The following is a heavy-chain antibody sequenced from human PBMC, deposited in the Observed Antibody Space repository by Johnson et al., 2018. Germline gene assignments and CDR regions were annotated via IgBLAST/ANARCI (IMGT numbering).Heavy chain of an antibody. V-gene: IGHV3-74*01. CDR1: GFTISSYW. D-gene: IGHD3-10*01. J-gene: IGHJ4*02. CDR3: AKDYGLGSSHPNIDY. Sequence: VQLQESGGGLVQPGGSLRLSCAASGFTISSYWMHWVRQAPGKGLVWVSRINSDGSSTTSADSVKGRFTISRDNAQNPLYLQMNSLRAEDTAVYYFAKDYGLGSSHPNIDYWGQGTLVTVST. CDR2: INSDGSST.